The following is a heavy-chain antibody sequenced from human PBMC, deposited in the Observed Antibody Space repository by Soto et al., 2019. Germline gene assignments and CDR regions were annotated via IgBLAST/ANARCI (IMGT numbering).Heavy chain of an antibody. V-gene: IGHV1-8*01. J-gene: IGHJ6*03. Sequence: ASLKVYCKTSGSTFTSYDINCVRHTHGQGLELIGWMNPNSGNTGYAQKFQGRVTMTRNTSISTAYMELSSLRSEDTAVYYCARAYYYGSGSYYTYYYYMDVWGKGTTVTVSS. CDR3: ARAYYYGSGSYYTYYYYMDV. CDR2: MNPNSGNT. D-gene: IGHD3-10*01. CDR1: GSTFTSYD.